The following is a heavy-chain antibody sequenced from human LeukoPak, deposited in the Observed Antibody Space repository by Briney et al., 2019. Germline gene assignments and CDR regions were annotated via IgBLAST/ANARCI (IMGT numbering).Heavy chain of an antibody. CDR1: GGSISNYY. Sequence: PSQTLSLTCSVSGGSISNYYWSWIRQPAGKGLEWIGRIYTSGSTNYNPSLKSRVTISVDTSKNQFSLKLSSVTAADTAVYYCAREGSLGYYFDYWGQGTLVTVSS. J-gene: IGHJ4*02. CDR3: AREGSLGYYFDY. V-gene: IGHV4-61*02. D-gene: IGHD3-16*01. CDR2: IYTSGST.